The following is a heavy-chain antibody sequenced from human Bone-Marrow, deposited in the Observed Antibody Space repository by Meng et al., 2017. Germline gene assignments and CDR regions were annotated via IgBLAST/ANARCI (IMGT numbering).Heavy chain of an antibody. CDR3: ARAFGLGYCSGGSC. CDR2: MWHDGTHE. Sequence: GGSLRLSCGASGFTLSLYGMHWVRQAPGKGLEWVAVMWHDGTHEKYADSVKGRFTISRDNSKKTLYLQMDSLRGEDTAVYYCARAFGLGYCSGGSCWGQGTLVTVSS. J-gene: IGHJ4*02. V-gene: IGHV3-33*01. D-gene: IGHD2-15*01. CDR1: GFTLSLYG.